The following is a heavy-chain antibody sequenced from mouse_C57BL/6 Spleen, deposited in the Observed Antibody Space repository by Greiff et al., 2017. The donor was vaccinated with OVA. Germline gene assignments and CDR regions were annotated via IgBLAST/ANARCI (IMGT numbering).Heavy chain of an antibody. CDR2: INPNNGGT. J-gene: IGHJ2*01. Sequence: VQLKESGPELVKPGASVKMSCKASGYTFTDYNMHWVKQSHGKSLEWIGYINPNNGGTSYNQKFKGKATLTVNKSSSTAYMELRSLTSEDSAVYYCALYDYDVMYYFDYWGQGTTLTVSS. CDR3: ALYDYDVMYYFDY. D-gene: IGHD2-4*01. CDR1: GYTFTDYN. V-gene: IGHV1-22*01.